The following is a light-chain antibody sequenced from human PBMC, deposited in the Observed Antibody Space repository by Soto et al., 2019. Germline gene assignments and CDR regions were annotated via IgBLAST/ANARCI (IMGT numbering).Light chain of an antibody. Sequence: EVVMTQSPATLCFCGGGIATLSCKASQSARSSLGWYQQKPGQPPRLLIHDVSIRATGIPARFNGSGSGTEFTLTISSLQSEDFAVYYCQQYNNWPPTFGQGTRLEI. CDR1: QSARSS. J-gene: IGKJ5*01. V-gene: IGKV3-15*01. CDR3: QQYNNWPPT. CDR2: DVS.